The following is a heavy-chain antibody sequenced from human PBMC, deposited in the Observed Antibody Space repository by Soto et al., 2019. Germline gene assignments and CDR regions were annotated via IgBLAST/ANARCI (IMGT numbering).Heavy chain of an antibody. D-gene: IGHD3-10*01. CDR2: ISYDGNKK. J-gene: IGHJ5*02. Sequence: GGSLRLSCAASGFTFSSYGMHWVRQAPGKGLEWVAVISYDGNKKYYADFVKGRFTISRDNSKNTLDLQVNSLRADDTAVYYCARDRDYYDSGRSYNIGSPSSWGQGALVTVSS. CDR1: GFTFSSYG. V-gene: IGHV3-30*03. CDR3: ARDRDYYDSGRSYNIGSPSS.